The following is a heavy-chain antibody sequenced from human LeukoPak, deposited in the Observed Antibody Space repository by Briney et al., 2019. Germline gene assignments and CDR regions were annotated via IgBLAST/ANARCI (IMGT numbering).Heavy chain of an antibody. CDR2: IYTSGST. V-gene: IGHV4-4*07. CDR3: ARGGYYYGSGSLEFDY. CDR1: GGSISSYY. Sequence: PSETLSLTCTVSGGSISSYYWSWIRQPAGKGLEWIGRIYTSGSTTYNPSLKSRVTTSVDTSKNQFSLKLSSVTAADTAVYYCARGGYYYGSGSLEFDYWGQGTLVTVSS. J-gene: IGHJ4*02. D-gene: IGHD3-10*01.